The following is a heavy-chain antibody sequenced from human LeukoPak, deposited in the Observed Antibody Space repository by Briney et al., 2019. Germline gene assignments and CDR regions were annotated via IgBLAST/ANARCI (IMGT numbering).Heavy chain of an antibody. J-gene: IGHJ4*02. CDR1: GFTFSTYA. CDR2: ISGSGVGT. Sequence: PGGSLRLSCAASGFTFSTYAMSWVRQAPGKGLELVSAISGSGVGTYYADSVKGRVTISRDNSKNTLFLQMSSLRAEDTAVYYCATDPSNYYDSSGYYYVYYFDYWGQGTLVTVSS. D-gene: IGHD3-22*01. V-gene: IGHV3-23*01. CDR3: ATDPSNYYDSSGYYYVYYFDY.